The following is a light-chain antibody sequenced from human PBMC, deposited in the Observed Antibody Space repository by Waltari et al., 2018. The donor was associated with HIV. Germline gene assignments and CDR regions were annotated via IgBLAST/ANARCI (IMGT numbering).Light chain of an antibody. CDR2: GAF. CDR1: ENINKY. V-gene: IGKV1-39*01. CDR3: QQSSVTPLT. Sequence: TWGASENINKYLNWYQQRPGKSPKLLIYGAFSLQPGVPSRFSASGSGTDFNLIIRNLQPEDVALYFCQQSSVTPLTFGGGTRVDIK. J-gene: IGKJ4*01.